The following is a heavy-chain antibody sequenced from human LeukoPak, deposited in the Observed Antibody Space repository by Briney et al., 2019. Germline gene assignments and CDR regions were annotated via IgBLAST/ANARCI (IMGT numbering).Heavy chain of an antibody. D-gene: IGHD3-3*01. CDR3: TRGVGVTIFGVGGQAFDI. Sequence: ASVKVSCKASGYTFTSNYMYWVRQAPGQGLEWMGIINPSGGTTRYAQKFQGRVTMTRDTSTSTPYMELSSLRSEDTAVYYCTRGVGVTIFGVGGQAFDIWGQGTMVTVSS. CDR2: INPSGGTT. CDR1: GYTFTSNY. V-gene: IGHV1-46*03. J-gene: IGHJ3*02.